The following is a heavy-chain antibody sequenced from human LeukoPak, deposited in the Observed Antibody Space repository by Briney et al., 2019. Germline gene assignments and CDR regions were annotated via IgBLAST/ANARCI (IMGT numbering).Heavy chain of an antibody. J-gene: IGHJ4*02. V-gene: IGHV4-59*01. CDR2: IDYIGST. D-gene: IGHD3-22*01. CDR3: ARGRGDSKGTSFHY. Sequence: SEALSLTCTVSGGSISNYYWSWIRQPPGKGLEWIGYIDYIGSTTYNPSLKSRVTISIDTSKNQFSLRLSSVTAADTAVYYCARGRGDSKGTSFHYWGQGTLVTVSA. CDR1: GGSISNYY.